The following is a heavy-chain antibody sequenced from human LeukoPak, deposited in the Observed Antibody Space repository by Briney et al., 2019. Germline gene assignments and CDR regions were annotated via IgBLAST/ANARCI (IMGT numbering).Heavy chain of an antibody. CDR2: INHSGST. V-gene: IGHV4-34*01. J-gene: IGHJ6*02. Sequence: PSETLSLTCAVYGGSFSGYYWSWIRQPPGKGLEWIGEINHSGSTNYNPSLKSRVTIPVDTSKNQFSLKLSSVTAADTAVYYCARSIAATPRRSSGMDVWGQGTTVTVSS. D-gene: IGHD6-6*01. CDR1: GGSFSGYY. CDR3: ARSIAATPRRSSGMDV.